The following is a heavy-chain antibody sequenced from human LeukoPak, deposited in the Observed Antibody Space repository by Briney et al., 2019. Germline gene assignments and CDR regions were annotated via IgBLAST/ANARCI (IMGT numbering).Heavy chain of an antibody. CDR2: IKKDGSEK. Sequence: GGSLRLSCAASGFTFSSYWMAWIRQAPGKGLEWVAIIKKDGSEKYYVDSMKGRFTISRDNAKNSLFLQMNSLRAEDTAIYYCTTDTWYSAGHWGQGTLVTVSS. J-gene: IGHJ4*02. CDR1: GFTFSSYW. CDR3: TTDTWYSAGH. D-gene: IGHD2-15*01. V-gene: IGHV3-7*03.